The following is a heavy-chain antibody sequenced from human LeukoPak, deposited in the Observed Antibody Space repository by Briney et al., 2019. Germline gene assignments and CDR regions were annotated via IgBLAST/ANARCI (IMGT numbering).Heavy chain of an antibody. J-gene: IGHJ3*02. D-gene: IGHD6-6*01. Sequence: HGASVKVSCKASGGTFSSYAIRWVRQAPGQGLEWMGGIIPSFGTANYAQKFQGRVTITTDKSTSTAYMELSSLRSDDMAVYYCAGDNSMEYSSSHPNDAFDIGGQGTMVTFSS. CDR1: GGTFSSYA. CDR2: IIPSFGTA. V-gene: IGHV1-69*05. CDR3: AGDNSMEYSSSHPNDAFDI.